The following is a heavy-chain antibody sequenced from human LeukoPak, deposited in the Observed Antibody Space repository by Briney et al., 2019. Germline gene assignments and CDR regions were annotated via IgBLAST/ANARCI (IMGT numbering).Heavy chain of an antibody. CDR1: GDSISSSNYY. CDR2: IHYSGST. J-gene: IGHJ3*02. V-gene: IGHV4-39*07. Sequence: SETLSLTCIVSGDSISSSNYYWAWLRQSPGKGLEWIGSIHYSGSTYYNPSLKSRVTISVDTSKNQFSLKLSSVTAADTAVYYCARGPYSYDSSGAFDIWGQGTMVTVSS. CDR3: ARGPYSYDSSGAFDI. D-gene: IGHD3-22*01.